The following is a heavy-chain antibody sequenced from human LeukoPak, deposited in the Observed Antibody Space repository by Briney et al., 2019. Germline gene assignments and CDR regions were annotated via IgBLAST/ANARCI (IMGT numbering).Heavy chain of an antibody. CDR2: ISGSGGST. CDR3: AKDVVSRRSVGSSEKVDY. V-gene: IGHV3-23*01. J-gene: IGHJ4*02. Sequence: PGGSLRLSCAASGFTFSSYAMSWVRQAPGKGLEWVSAISGSGGSTYYADSVKGRFTISRDNSRDTVFLEMNILRTEDTAVYYCAKDVVSRRSVGSSEKVDYWGQGTLVTVSS. CDR1: GFTFSSYA. D-gene: IGHD3-10*01.